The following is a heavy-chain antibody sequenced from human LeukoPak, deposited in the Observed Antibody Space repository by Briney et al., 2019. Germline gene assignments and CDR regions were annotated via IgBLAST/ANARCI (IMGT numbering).Heavy chain of an antibody. V-gene: IGHV3-21*01. CDR2: ISSSSSYI. CDR1: RFTFSSYS. Sequence: PGGSLRLSCAASRFTFSSYSMNWVRQAPGKGLEWVSSISSSSSYIYYADSVKGRFTISRDNAKNSLYLQMNSLRAEDTAVYYCARDPGGVVPEALDYWGRGTLVTVSS. CDR3: ARDPGGVVPEALDY. J-gene: IGHJ4*02. D-gene: IGHD2-2*01.